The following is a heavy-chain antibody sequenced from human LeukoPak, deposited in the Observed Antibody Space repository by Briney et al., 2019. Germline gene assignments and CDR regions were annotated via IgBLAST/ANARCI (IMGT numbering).Heavy chain of an antibody. CDR3: ARASMVRGVSLDYYYYMDV. CDR1: GGSISSYY. Sequence: SETLSLTCTVSGGSISSYYWSWIRQPPGQGLEWIGYIYYSGSTNYNPSLKSRVTISVDTSKNQFSLKLSSVTAADTAVYYCARASMVRGVSLDYYYYMDVWGKGTTVTISS. V-gene: IGHV4-59*01. CDR2: IYYSGST. D-gene: IGHD3-10*01. J-gene: IGHJ6*03.